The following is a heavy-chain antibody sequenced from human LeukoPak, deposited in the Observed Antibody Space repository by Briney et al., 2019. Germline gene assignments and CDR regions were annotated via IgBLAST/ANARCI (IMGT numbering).Heavy chain of an antibody. Sequence: ASVKVSCKASGYTFTSYGISWVRQAPGQGLEWMGWISAYNGNTNYAQKLQGRVTMTTDTPTSTAYMELRSLRSDDTAVYYCARVHDFIAATGGGDYWGQGTLVTVSS. J-gene: IGHJ4*02. CDR2: ISAYNGNT. V-gene: IGHV1-18*01. CDR1: GYTFTSYG. D-gene: IGHD6-6*01. CDR3: ARVHDFIAATGGGDY.